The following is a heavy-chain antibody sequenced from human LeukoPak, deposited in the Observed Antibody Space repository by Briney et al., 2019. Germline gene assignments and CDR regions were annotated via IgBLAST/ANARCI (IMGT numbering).Heavy chain of an antibody. CDR3: ARGGYSSSWHMDYFQSYPMDV. CDR1: GFTFKSYE. V-gene: IGHV3-48*03. J-gene: IGHJ6*02. Sequence: GGSLRLSCAASGFTFKSYEVNWVRQAPGKGLEGVSFISSGGSHISSAGAAKGPFTTSRDNAKNFLYLQTNNVRAEDTSIHYCARGGYSSSWHMDYFQSYPMDVWGQGTTVTV. CDR2: ISSGGSHI. D-gene: IGHD6-13*01.